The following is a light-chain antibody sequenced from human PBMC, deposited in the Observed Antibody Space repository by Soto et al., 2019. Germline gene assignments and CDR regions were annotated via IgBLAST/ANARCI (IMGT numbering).Light chain of an antibody. J-gene: IGKJ1*01. CDR3: QEYDSSPPWT. CDR1: QSVSSSY. Sequence: VLTQSPGTLSLSPWERATLSCRASQSVSSSYLAWYQQKPGQAPRLLIYGASSRATGIPDRFSGSGSGTEFTLTINSLQSEDFALYYCQEYDSSPPWTFGQGTKVDIK. V-gene: IGKV3-20*01. CDR2: GAS.